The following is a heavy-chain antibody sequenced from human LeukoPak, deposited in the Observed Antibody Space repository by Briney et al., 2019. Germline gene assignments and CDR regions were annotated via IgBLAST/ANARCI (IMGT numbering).Heavy chain of an antibody. Sequence: GGSLRLSCAASGFTFSSYAMSWVRQAPGKGLEWVSTISGGGRSTDYADSVKGLFTISRDNSKNTLYLQMNSLRAEDTAVYYCARERYFDYWGQGTLVTVSS. J-gene: IGHJ4*02. V-gene: IGHV3-23*01. CDR2: ISGGGRST. CDR3: ARERYFDY. CDR1: GFTFSSYA.